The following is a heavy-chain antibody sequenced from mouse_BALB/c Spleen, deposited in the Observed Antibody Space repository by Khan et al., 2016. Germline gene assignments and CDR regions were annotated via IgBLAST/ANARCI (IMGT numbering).Heavy chain of an antibody. Sequence: HVQLQQSGAELARPGASVKLSCKASGYTFTSYWMQWVKQRPGQGLQWIGTIYPGDGDTRYTQKFKGKATLTADKSSSTAYMQLSSLASEDSAVYYCARGGYGNYVFAYWGQGTLVTVSA. J-gene: IGHJ3*01. CDR2: IYPGDGDT. V-gene: IGHV1-87*01. CDR1: GYTFTSYW. CDR3: ARGGYGNYVFAY. D-gene: IGHD2-1*01.